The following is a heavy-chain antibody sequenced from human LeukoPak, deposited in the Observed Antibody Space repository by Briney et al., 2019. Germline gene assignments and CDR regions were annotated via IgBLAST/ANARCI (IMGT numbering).Heavy chain of an antibody. J-gene: IGHJ4*02. CDR3: TRNGYTEPYFDY. V-gene: IGHV3-49*04. Sequence: RSLRLSCTTSGFTFRDYTMSWVRQAPGKGLEWVGFIRDKAFGGTTEYAASVKGRFSISRDDPKSITYPQMNSLKTEDTAVYYCTRNGYTEPYFDYWGQGALVTVSS. CDR2: IRDKAFGGTT. CDR1: GFTFRDYT. D-gene: IGHD5-24*01.